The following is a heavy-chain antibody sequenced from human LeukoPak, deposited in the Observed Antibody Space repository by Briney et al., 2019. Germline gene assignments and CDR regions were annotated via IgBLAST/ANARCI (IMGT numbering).Heavy chain of an antibody. CDR3: ATVPHYYDSSGYYSD. CDR2: FDPEDGET. V-gene: IGHV1-24*01. Sequence: GASVKVSCKVSGYTLTELSMHWVRQAPGKGLEWMGGFDPEDGETIYAQKFQGRVTMTEDTSTDTAYMELSSLRSEDTAVYYCATVPHYYDSSGYYSDWGQGTLVTVSS. D-gene: IGHD3-22*01. CDR1: GYTLTELS. J-gene: IGHJ4*02.